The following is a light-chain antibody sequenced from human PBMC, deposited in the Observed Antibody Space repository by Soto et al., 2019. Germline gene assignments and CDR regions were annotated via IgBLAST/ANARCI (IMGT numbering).Light chain of an antibody. Sequence: QSVLTQPRTVSGSPGQSVTISCTGTSSDVGGQYYVSWHQHHPGKGPKLIIYDVNKRPSGVPDRFSGSKSGNTATLTISGLQAEDESDYYCSSYAGSYTSYVFGTGTKVTVL. V-gene: IGLV2-11*01. J-gene: IGLJ1*01. CDR1: SSDVGGQYY. CDR2: DVN. CDR3: SSYAGSYTSYV.